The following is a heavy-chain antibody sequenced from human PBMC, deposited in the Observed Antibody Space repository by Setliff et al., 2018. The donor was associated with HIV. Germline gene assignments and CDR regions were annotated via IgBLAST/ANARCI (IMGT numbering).Heavy chain of an antibody. V-gene: IGHV3-33*08. CDR3: VRASYSSSWYNIRPFDF. CDR1: GFTFSSYW. Sequence: GGSLRLSCAASGFTFSSYWMSWVRQAPGKGLEWVAVIWYDGTNIYYADSVKDRFTISRDNSKNTLYLQMNSLRVEDTAVYYCVRASYSSSWYNIRPFDFWAQGTLVTVSS. CDR2: IWYDGTNI. J-gene: IGHJ4*02. D-gene: IGHD6-13*01.